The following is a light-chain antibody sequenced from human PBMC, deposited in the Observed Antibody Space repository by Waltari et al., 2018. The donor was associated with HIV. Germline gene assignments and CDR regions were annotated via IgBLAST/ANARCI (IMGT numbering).Light chain of an antibody. CDR1: SGHSNYA. J-gene: IGLJ3*02. CDR3: QTWGTGIWV. Sequence: QLVVTQSPSASASLGASVKLTCTLSSGHSNYAIAWPQQQPAKGPRYLMKINSDGSHDKGVGIPDRFSGSSSGAERYLSISSLQSEDEADYYCQTWGTGIWVFGGGTKLTVL. CDR2: INSDGSH. V-gene: IGLV4-69*01.